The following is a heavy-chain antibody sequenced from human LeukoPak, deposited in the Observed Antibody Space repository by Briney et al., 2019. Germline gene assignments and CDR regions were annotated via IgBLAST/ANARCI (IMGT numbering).Heavy chain of an antibody. CDR1: GYSFTSYW. Sequence: GESLKISCKGSGYSFTSYWISWMRQMPGKGLEWMGRIDPSDAYTNYSPSFQGHVTISSDKSIKTAYLQWSSLKASDTAMYYCARHEGYSSSAEVYWGQGTLVTVSS. D-gene: IGHD6-13*01. CDR2: IDPSDAYT. J-gene: IGHJ4*02. CDR3: ARHEGYSSSAEVY. V-gene: IGHV5-10-1*01.